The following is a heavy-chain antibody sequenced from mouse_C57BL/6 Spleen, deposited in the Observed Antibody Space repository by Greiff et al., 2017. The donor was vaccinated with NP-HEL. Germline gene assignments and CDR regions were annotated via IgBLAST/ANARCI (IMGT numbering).Heavy chain of an antibody. D-gene: IGHD1-1*01. CDR1: GYAFSSSW. J-gene: IGHJ4*01. Sequence: VQLQESGPELVKPGASVKISCKASGYAFSSSWMNWVKQRPGKGLEWIGRIYPGDGDTNYNGKFKGKATMTADKSSSTAYMQLSSLTSEDSAVYFCARWATVVERPPMDYWGQGTSVTVSS. CDR2: IYPGDGDT. CDR3: ARWATVVERPPMDY. V-gene: IGHV1-82*01.